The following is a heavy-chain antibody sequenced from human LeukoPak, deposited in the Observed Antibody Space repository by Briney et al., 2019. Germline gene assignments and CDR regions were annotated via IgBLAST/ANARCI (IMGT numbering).Heavy chain of an antibody. CDR1: GFTFSDYY. J-gene: IGHJ4*02. Sequence: GGSLRLSCAASGFTFSDYYMSWIRQAPGKGLEWVSYISSSGSTIYYADSVKGRFTISRDNAKNSLYLQMNSLRAEDTAVYYCARDRSRYYDILTGYYNWGQGTLVTVSS. CDR3: ARDRSRYYDILTGYYN. D-gene: IGHD3-9*01. V-gene: IGHV3-11*04. CDR2: ISSSGSTI.